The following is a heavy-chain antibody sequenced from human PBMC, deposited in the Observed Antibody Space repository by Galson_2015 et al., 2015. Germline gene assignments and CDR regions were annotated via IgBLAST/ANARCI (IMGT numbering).Heavy chain of an antibody. CDR1: GFTFSSYS. Sequence: SLRLSCAASGFTFSSYSMNWVRQAPGKGLEWVSSISSSSSYIYYADSVKGRFTISRDNAKNSLYLQMNSLRAEDTAVYYCARNTVPAAMYYFDYWGHGTLVTVSS. CDR3: ARNTVPAAMYYFDY. J-gene: IGHJ4*01. D-gene: IGHD2-2*01. V-gene: IGHV3-21*01. CDR2: ISSSSSYI.